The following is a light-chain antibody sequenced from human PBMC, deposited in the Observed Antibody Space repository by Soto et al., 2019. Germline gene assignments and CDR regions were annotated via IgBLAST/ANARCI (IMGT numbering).Light chain of an antibody. Sequence: DIPMTQSPSTLSASVGDRVTITCRASQSISSWLAWYQQKPGKAPKLLIYDASNLESGVPSRFSGGGSGTEFSLTISSLQPDDFATYYFQQYNYCWAFGQGTRVEIK. CDR3: QQYNYCWA. J-gene: IGKJ1*01. CDR1: QSISSW. CDR2: DAS. V-gene: IGKV1-5*01.